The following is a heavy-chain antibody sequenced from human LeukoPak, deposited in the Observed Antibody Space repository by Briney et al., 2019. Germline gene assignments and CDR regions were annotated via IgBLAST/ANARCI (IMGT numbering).Heavy chain of an antibody. Sequence: PGRSLRLSCAASGFTFSSYGMHWVRQAPGKGLEWVAVIWYDGSNKYYADSVKGRFTISRDNSKNTLYLQMNSLRAEDTAVYYCARIDSSSWYDAFDIWGQGTMVTVSS. CDR3: ARIDSSSWYDAFDI. CDR2: IWYDGSNK. CDR1: GFTFSSYG. D-gene: IGHD6-13*01. J-gene: IGHJ3*02. V-gene: IGHV3-33*01.